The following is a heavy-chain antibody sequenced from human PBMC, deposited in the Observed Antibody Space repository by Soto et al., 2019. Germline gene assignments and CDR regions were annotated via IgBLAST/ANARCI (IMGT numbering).Heavy chain of an antibody. CDR3: ATVDIVVVPAQGANWFDP. CDR2: INHSGST. J-gene: IGHJ5*02. CDR1: GGSFSGYY. D-gene: IGHD2-2*01. Sequence: SETLSLTCAVYGGSFSGYYGSWIRQPPGKGLEWIGEINHSGSTNYNPSLKSRVTISVDTSKNQFSLKLSSVTAADTAVYYCATVDIVVVPAQGANWFDPWGQGTLVTVSS. V-gene: IGHV4-34*01.